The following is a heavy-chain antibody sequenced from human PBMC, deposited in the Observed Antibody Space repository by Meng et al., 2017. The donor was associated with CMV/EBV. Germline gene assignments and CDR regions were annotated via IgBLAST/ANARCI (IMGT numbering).Heavy chain of an antibody. CDR2: INPNSGGT. V-gene: IGHV1-2*02. CDR3: ARWGGTYRLALGYFDY. J-gene: IGHJ4*02. Sequence: ASVKVSCKASGSTFTGYYMHWVRQAPGQGLEWMGWINPNSGGTNYAQKFQGRVTMTRDTSISTAYMELSRLRSDDTAVYYCARWGGTYRLALGYFDYWGQGTLVTVSS. D-gene: IGHD6-19*01. CDR1: GSTFTGYY.